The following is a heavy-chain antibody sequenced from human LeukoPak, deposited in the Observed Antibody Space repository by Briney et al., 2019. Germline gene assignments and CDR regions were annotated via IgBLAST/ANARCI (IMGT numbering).Heavy chain of an antibody. Sequence: GGSLRLSCAASGFTFSSYSMNWVRQAPGKGLEWVSSISSSSSYIYYADSVKGRFTISRDNAKNSLYLQMNSLRAEDMAVYYCARVYDSSGYSPGRYFDYWGQGTLVNVSS. D-gene: IGHD3-22*01. J-gene: IGHJ4*02. CDR1: GFTFSSYS. CDR3: ARVYDSSGYSPGRYFDY. CDR2: ISSSSSYI. V-gene: IGHV3-21*01.